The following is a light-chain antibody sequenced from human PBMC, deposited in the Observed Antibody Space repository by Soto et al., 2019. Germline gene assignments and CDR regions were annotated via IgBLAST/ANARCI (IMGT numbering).Light chain of an antibody. CDR3: QQYGSSTGT. J-gene: IGKJ2*01. V-gene: IGKV3-20*01. CDR1: QSVSSSY. CDR2: GAS. Sequence: EIVLTQSPGTLSLSPGEIATLSCRASQSVSSSYLAWYQQKPGQAPRLLIYGASSRATGIPDRFSVSGSGTDFTLTISRLEPEDFAVYYCQQYGSSTGTFGQGTKLEIK.